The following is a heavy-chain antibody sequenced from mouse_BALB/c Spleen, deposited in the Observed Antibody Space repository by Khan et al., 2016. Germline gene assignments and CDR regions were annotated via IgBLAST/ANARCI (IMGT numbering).Heavy chain of an antibody. Sequence: QVQLKQSGPGLVAPSQSLSITCTVSGFSLTSYGVHWVRQPPGKGLEWLGVIRAGGSTNYNSALITRLSISKDNTKSQVYLKMNSLQTDDTAMYYCARLEDIWGQGTTLTVSS. J-gene: IGHJ2*01. CDR3: ARLEDI. CDR1: GFSLTSYG. D-gene: IGHD1-3*01. CDR2: IRAGGST. V-gene: IGHV2-9*02.